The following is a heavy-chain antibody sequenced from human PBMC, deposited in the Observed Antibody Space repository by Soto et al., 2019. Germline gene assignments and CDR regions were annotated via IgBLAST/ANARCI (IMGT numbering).Heavy chain of an antibody. CDR2: INPDNGDT. J-gene: IGHJ6*03. Sequence: QVQLVQSGAEVKKPGASLKVSCKASGYTFSNFGVSWVRQAPGQGLEWIGWINPDNGDTNYGQKFQGRATMTTDTFTNTAYMEVRGLRSDDTADYYCASGVRVSAYLDYYMDVWGEGTTVTVSS. V-gene: IGHV1-18*01. CDR1: GYTFSNFG. D-gene: IGHD3-10*02. CDR3: ASGVRVSAYLDYYMDV.